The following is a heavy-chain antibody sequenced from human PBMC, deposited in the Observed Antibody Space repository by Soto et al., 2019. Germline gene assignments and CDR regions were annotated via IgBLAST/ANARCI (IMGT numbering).Heavy chain of an antibody. J-gene: IGHJ4*02. Sequence: GGSLRLSCASSGVPFSNSWMHWVRQVPGKGLVWVSGINHDGTTTYYADSVKGRFTISRDSAKNTLYLQMNSLRAEDTAVYYCGTVFEFWGLGTLVTVSS. CDR1: GVPFSNSW. CDR2: INHDGTTT. CDR3: GTVFEF. V-gene: IGHV3-74*01.